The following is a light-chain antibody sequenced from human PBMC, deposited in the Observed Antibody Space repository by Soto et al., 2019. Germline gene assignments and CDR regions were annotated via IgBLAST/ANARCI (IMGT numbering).Light chain of an antibody. Sequence: DILMTQSPSTLSASVGDRVTITCRASQSISSWLSWYQQKPGKAPKLLIYDASSLESGVPSSFSGSGSVTEFALTISSRQPDDFATYYCQKYNSYSYTFGQGTKREIE. CDR2: DAS. J-gene: IGKJ2*01. V-gene: IGKV1-5*01. CDR1: QSISSW. CDR3: QKYNSYSYT.